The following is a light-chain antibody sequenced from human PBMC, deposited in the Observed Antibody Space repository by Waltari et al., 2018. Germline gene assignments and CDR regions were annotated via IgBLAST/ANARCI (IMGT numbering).Light chain of an antibody. CDR2: EAH. CDR1: SNDVGRYMY. V-gene: IGLV2-8*01. CDR3: NAYGGSGNVL. J-gene: IGLJ2*01. Sequence: QSALTQPHSASGSPGQSVTISCTGTSNDVGRYMYVPWYQLLPGKAPKLLLYDVHHPAPCQAPNIGIYEAHSRPSGVPVRCSGSRHRNTASLSVSGLHAEDDGDYDCNAYGGSGNVLFGGGTKLTVL.